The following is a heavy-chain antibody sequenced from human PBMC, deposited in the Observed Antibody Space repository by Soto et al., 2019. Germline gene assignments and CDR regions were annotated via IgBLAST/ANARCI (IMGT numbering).Heavy chain of an antibody. CDR2: ISWNSGSI. V-gene: IGHV3-9*01. CDR1: GFTFDDYA. J-gene: IGHJ5*02. Sequence: GGSLRLSCAASGFTFDDYAMHWVRQAPGKGLEWVSGISWNSGSIGYADSVKGRFTISRDNAKNSLYLQMNSLRAEDTALYYCAKDVVRYCSGGSCYAFWFDPWGQGTLVTVSS. D-gene: IGHD2-15*01. CDR3: AKDVVRYCSGGSCYAFWFDP.